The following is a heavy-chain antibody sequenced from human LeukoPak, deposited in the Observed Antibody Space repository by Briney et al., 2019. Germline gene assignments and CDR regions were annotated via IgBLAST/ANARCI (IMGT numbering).Heavy chain of an antibody. CDR3: ARGALKWELPPIRARKSYYFDY. CDR1: SGSFSNYY. CDR2: INQSGST. Sequence: KPSETLSLTCAVYSGSFSNYYWSWIRQPPGKGLEWVGEINQSGSTNYNPSLKSRVTISVDTSKNHFSLKLSSATAADTAVYYCARGALKWELPPIRARKSYYFDYWGQGTLVTVSS. J-gene: IGHJ4*02. V-gene: IGHV4-34*01. D-gene: IGHD1-26*01.